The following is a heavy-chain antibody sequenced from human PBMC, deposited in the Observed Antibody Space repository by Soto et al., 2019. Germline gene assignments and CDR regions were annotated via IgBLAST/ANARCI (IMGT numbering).Heavy chain of an antibody. CDR1: GDSVSSNSAA. D-gene: IGHD3-10*01. CDR3: ARGVLWFGESQNPTYYYGMDG. V-gene: IGHV6-1*01. Sequence: SQTLSLTCAISGDSVSSNSAAWNWIRQSPSRGLEWLGRTYYRSKWYNDYAVSVKSRITLNPDTSKHQFSLQLNSVTPEDTAVYYCARGVLWFGESQNPTYYYGMDGWGQGTKVTGSS. CDR2: TYYRSKWYN. J-gene: IGHJ6*02.